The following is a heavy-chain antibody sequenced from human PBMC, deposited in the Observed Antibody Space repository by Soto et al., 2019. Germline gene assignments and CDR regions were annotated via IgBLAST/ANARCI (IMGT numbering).Heavy chain of an antibody. CDR1: GVTFGDYS. J-gene: IGHJ6*02. V-gene: IGHV3-49*03. CDR3: TRFYYDILTGYYYYYGMDV. CDR2: IRSKAYGGTT. D-gene: IGHD3-9*01. Sequence: PGGSLRLSCTASGVTFGDYSMSWFRQAPGKGLEWVGFIRSKAYGGTTEYAASVKGRFTISRDDSKSIAYLQMNSLKTEDTAVYYCTRFYYDILTGYYYYYGMDVWGQGTTVTVSS.